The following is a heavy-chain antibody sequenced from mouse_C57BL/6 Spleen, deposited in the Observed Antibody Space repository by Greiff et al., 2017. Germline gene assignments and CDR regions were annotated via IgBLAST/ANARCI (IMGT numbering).Heavy chain of an antibody. J-gene: IGHJ3*01. Sequence: VVKPGASVKLSCKASGYTFTEYTIHWVKQRSGQGLEWIGWFYPGSGSIKYNEKFKDKATLTADKSSSTVYMGLSRLTSEDSAVYFCARHENDGYSAWFAYWGQGTLVTVSA. D-gene: IGHD2-3*01. CDR3: ARHENDGYSAWFAY. CDR1: GYTFTEYT. V-gene: IGHV1-62-2*01. CDR2: FYPGSGSI.